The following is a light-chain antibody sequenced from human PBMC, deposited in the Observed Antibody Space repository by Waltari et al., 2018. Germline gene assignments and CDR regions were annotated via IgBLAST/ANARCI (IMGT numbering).Light chain of an antibody. CDR2: GAS. V-gene: IGKV3-20*01. J-gene: IGKJ4*01. CDR1: QSVSHNN. Sequence: EIVLTQSPGTLSLSPGERATLSCRATQSVSHNNLAWYQQKDGKAPRLLIYGASSRATGIPDRFSGSGSGTDFTLSISRLEPEDYGVYYCQQYAGSPITFGGGTKVEI. CDR3: QQYAGSPIT.